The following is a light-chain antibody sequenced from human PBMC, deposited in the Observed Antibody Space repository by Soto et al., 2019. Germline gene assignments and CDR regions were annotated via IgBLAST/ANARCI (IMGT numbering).Light chain of an antibody. Sequence: DIQMTQSPSTLSASVGDRVTITCRASQSISSWLAWYQQKPGKAPKLLIYKASSLESGVPSRFSGSGSGTEFTLTISSLQPDDFATYYCQQYNSYSWGLTFGGGTKVEIK. V-gene: IGKV1-5*03. CDR2: KAS. CDR1: QSISSW. J-gene: IGKJ4*01. CDR3: QQYNSYSWGLT.